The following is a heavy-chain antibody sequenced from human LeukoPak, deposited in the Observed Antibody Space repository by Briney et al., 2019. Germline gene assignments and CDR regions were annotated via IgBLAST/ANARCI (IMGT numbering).Heavy chain of an antibody. Sequence: GGSLRLSCAASGFTFSSCWMSWVRQAPGKGLEWVANINEDGSEKNYVDSVKGRFTVSRDNAQNSLYLQMDSLRAEDTAVYYCARDEYWGQGTLVTVSS. CDR1: GFTFSSCW. CDR3: ARDEY. V-gene: IGHV3-7*01. CDR2: INEDGSEK. J-gene: IGHJ4*02.